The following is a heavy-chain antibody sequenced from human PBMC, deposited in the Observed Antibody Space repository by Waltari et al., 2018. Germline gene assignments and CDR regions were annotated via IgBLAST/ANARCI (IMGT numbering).Heavy chain of an antibody. CDR3: ARSPPETKGLLWFGELLYYFDY. V-gene: IGHV4-59*01. D-gene: IGHD3-10*01. Sequence: QVQLQESGPGLVKPSETLSLTCTVSGGSISSYYWSWIRQPPGKGLAWIGYIYYSGSTNYNPSLKSRVTISVDTSKNQFSLKLSSVTAADTAVYYCARSPPETKGLLWFGELLYYFDYWGQGTLVTVSS. CDR2: IYYSGST. CDR1: GGSISSYY. J-gene: IGHJ4*02.